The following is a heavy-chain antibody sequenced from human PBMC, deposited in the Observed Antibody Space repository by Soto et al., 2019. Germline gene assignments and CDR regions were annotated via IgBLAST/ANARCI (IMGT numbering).Heavy chain of an antibody. D-gene: IGHD3-10*01. CDR1: GGTVSGGDYY. CDR3: ARVPSTGITMVRGLYGMDV. Sequence: SQTMSLTSTVSGGTVSGGDYYWSWIRQPPGKGLEWIGYIYYSGSTYYNPSLKSRVTISVDTSKNQFSLKLSSVTAADTAVYYCARVPSTGITMVRGLYGMDVWGQGTTVTVSS. CDR2: IYYSGST. J-gene: IGHJ6*02. V-gene: IGHV4-30-4*08.